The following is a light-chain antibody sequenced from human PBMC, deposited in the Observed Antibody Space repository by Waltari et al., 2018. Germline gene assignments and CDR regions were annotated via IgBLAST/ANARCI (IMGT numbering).Light chain of an antibody. Sequence: QSGLTQPASVSGSPGQSITISCTGTSSDVGNYNLVSWYQQYPGKAPTLMVYEVTKLTSGVSDRVSGSKSGNTASLTIYGLQSEDEADYYCCSYAGLGIYVFGTGTKVTVL. CDR3: CSYAGLGIYV. CDR2: EVT. J-gene: IGLJ1*01. CDR1: SSDVGNYNL. V-gene: IGLV2-23*02.